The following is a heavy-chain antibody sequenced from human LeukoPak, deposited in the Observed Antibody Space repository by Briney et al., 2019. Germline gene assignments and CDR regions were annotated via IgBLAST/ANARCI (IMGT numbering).Heavy chain of an antibody. J-gene: IGHJ6*03. Sequence: ASVKVSCKASGYTFTGYYMHWVRQAPGQGLEWMGWINPNSGGTNYAQKFQGRVTMTRDTSISTAYMELSRLRSDDTAVYYCARAGDGIVVVPAAPKALYYYYMDVWGKGTTATVSS. CDR2: INPNSGGT. CDR3: ARAGDGIVVVPAAPKALYYYYMDV. V-gene: IGHV1-2*02. D-gene: IGHD2-2*01. CDR1: GYTFTGYY.